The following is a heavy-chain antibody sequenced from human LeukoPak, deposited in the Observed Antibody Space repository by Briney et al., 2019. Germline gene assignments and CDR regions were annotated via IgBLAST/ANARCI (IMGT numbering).Heavy chain of an antibody. CDR3: ARSYCSGGSCTQIDY. CDR2: ISGSSSTI. CDR1: GFTFSSYE. J-gene: IGHJ4*02. V-gene: IGHV3-48*01. Sequence: PGGSLRLSCAASGFTFSSYEMNWVRQAPGMGLEWVSYISGSSSTIYYVDSVKGRFTISRDNAKNSLYLQMNSLRAEDTAVYYCARSYCSGGSCTQIDYWGQGTLVSVSS. D-gene: IGHD2-15*01.